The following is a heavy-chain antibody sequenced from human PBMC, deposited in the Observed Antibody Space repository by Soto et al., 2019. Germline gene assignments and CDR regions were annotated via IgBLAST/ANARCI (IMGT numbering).Heavy chain of an antibody. D-gene: IGHD2-8*01. J-gene: IGHJ4*01. CDR3: ARVMAGAPGDF. CDR1: GFTFRSYA. Sequence: PGGSLRLSCSASGFTFRSYAMSWVRQAPGKGLEWVSGISGGGSGTNCADSVKGRFTISRDNTKNTLYLQMNSLRVEDTALYYCARVMAGAPGDFWGHGTLVTVSS. V-gene: IGHV3-23*01. CDR2: ISGGGSGT.